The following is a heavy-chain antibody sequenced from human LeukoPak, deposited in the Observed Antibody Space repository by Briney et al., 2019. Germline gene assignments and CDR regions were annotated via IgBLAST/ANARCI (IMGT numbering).Heavy chain of an antibody. CDR2: FYYNGSP. V-gene: IGHV4-39*01. CDR1: GGSITSTDFW. D-gene: IGHD3-3*01. CDR3: ARRGQRTAWSFDY. Sequence: SETLSLTCSVSGGSITSTDFWCGWIRQPPGKGLEWITNFYYNGSPYNNPSLEGRVTISVDASKNQFSLKLSSVTAADTAIYYCARRGQRTAWSFDYWGQGTLVTVSS. J-gene: IGHJ4*02.